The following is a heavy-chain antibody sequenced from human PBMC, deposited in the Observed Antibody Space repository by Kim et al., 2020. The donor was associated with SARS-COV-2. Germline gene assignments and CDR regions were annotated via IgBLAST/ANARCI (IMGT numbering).Heavy chain of an antibody. CDR3: AREARFGELRSYYYYYGMDV. CDR2: INPSGGST. V-gene: IGHV1-46*01. J-gene: IGHJ6*02. Sequence: ASVKVSCKASGYTFTSYYMHWVRQAPGQGLEWMGIINPSGGSTSYAQKFQGRVTMTRDTSTSTVYMELSSLRSEDTAVYYCAREARFGELRSYYYYYGMDVWGQGTTVTVSS. CDR1: GYTFTSYY. D-gene: IGHD3-10*01.